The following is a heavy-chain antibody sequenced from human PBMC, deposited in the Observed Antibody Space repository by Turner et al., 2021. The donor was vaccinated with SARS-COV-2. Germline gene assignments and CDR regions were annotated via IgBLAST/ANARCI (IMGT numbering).Heavy chain of an antibody. J-gene: IGHJ4*02. V-gene: IGHV4-59*01. CDR1: DDSISSYY. CDR2: IYDSGST. D-gene: IGHD3-10*01. Sequence: HLQESGPGLVKPSETLSLTCTVSDDSISSYYWSWIRQPPGKGLEWIGYIYDSGSTNYSPSLKSRVTISVDTSKNQFSLKLSSVTAADTAVYYCANMERDYWGQGTLVTVSS. CDR3: ANMERDY.